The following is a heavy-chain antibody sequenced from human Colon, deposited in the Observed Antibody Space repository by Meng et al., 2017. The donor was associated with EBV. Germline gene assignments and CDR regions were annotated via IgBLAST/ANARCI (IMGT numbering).Heavy chain of an antibody. CDR3: ARAEYYNWFDP. CDR2: IYYSGST. Sequence: QVQLQESGPGLVKPSQTLSLTCTVSCGSVSSGGYYWTWIRQHPGKGLEWFGHIYYSGSTFYNPSLKRRVIISIDTSKNQFSLKLSSVTAADTAVYYCARAEYYNWFDPWGQGTLVTVS. J-gene: IGHJ5*02. V-gene: IGHV4-30-4*08. CDR1: CGSVSSGGYY. D-gene: IGHD1-14*01.